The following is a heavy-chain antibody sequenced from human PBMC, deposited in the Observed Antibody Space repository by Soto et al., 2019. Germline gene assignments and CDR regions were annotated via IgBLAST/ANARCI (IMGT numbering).Heavy chain of an antibody. Sequence: QVQLVESGGGLVKPGGSLSLSCAASGIVFSDYMSWVRQAPGKGLEWLSYISGSGRTIYSADSVKRRFTISRDNATNSLYLQMNNVRTEDTAVYYCARLPFPWGWFDPWGQGTLVTVSS. J-gene: IGHJ5*02. CDR2: ISGSGRTI. CDR3: ARLPFPWGWFDP. D-gene: IGHD3-16*01. V-gene: IGHV3-11*01. CDR1: GIVFSDY.